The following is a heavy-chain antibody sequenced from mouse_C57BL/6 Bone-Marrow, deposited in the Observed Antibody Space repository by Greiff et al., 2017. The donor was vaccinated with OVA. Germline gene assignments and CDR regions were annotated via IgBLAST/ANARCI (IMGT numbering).Heavy chain of an antibody. D-gene: IGHD4-1*01. V-gene: IGHV1-81*01. CDR2: IYPRSGNT. Sequence: QVQLQQSGAELARPGASVKLSCKASGYTFTSYGISWVKQRTGQGLEWIGEIYPRSGNTYYNEKFKGKATLTADKSSSTAYMELRSLTSEDSAVYVCARREAGTDYVDYWGQGTTLTVSS. CDR3: ARREAGTDYVDY. CDR1: GYTFTSYG. J-gene: IGHJ2*01.